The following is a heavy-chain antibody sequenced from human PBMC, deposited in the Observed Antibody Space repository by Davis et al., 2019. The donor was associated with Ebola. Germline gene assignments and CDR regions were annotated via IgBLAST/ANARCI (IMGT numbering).Heavy chain of an antibody. CDR2: IIPILGIA. D-gene: IGHD6-19*01. CDR1: GGTFSSYA. J-gene: IGHJ4*02. V-gene: IGHV1-69*04. CDR3: ARVPLLGSGWDYYFDY. Sequence: AASVKVSCKASGGTFSSYAISWVRQAPGQGLEWMGRIIPILGIAKYAQKFQGRVTITADKSTSTAYMEVRSLRSDDTAVYYCARVPLLGSGWDYYFDYWGQGTLVTVSS.